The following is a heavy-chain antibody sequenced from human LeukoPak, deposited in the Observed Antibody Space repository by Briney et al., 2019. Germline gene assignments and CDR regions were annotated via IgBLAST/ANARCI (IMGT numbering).Heavy chain of an antibody. CDR3: ARGHYGMDV. Sequence: PGGSLRLSCAASEFTFENHYMSWVRQAPGKGLEWISYIHPSGDSVYYADSVKGRFTISRDNAKTSLNLQMNSLRVEDTAMYYCARGHYGMDVWGQGTTVIVS. CDR2: IHPSGDSV. J-gene: IGHJ6*02. CDR1: EFTFENHY. V-gene: IGHV3-11*01.